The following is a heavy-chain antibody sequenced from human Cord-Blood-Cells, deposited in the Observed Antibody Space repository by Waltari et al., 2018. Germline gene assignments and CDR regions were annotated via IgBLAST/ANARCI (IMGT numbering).Heavy chain of an antibody. V-gene: IGHV1-3*01. J-gene: IGHJ3*02. CDR2: INAGNGNT. D-gene: IGHD3-10*01. Sequence: QVQLVQSGAEVKKPGASVKVSCKASGYTFTSYAMHWVRQAPGQRLEWMGWINAGNGNTKYAQKCQGRVTITRDTSASTAYMELSSLRSEDTAVYYCASSGGFRELLYAFDIWGQGTMVTVSS. CDR1: GYTFTSYA. CDR3: ASSGGFRELLYAFDI.